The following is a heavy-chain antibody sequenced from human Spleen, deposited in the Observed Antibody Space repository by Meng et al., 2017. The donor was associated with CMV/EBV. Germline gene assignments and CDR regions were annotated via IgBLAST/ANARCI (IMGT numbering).Heavy chain of an antibody. CDR3: AREPGQYDFWSGYFYHYFDY. CDR1: GFTFSNAW. V-gene: IGHV3-15*01. D-gene: IGHD3-3*01. Sequence: GGSLRLSCAVSGFTFSNAWMTWVRQAPGKGLEWVGRIKRKTDGGTTDYAAPVKGRFTISRDDSKNTLYLQMNSLRAEDTAVYYCAREPGQYDFWSGYFYHYFDYWGQGTLVTVSS. CDR2: IKRKTDGGTT. J-gene: IGHJ4*02.